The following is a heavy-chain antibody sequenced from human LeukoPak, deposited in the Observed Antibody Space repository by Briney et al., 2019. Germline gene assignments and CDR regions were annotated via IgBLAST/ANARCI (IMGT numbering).Heavy chain of an antibody. Sequence: GRSLRLSCAASGFTFSSYGMHWVRQAPGKGLEWVSAISGSGGSTYYADSVKGRFTISRDNSKNTLYLQMNSLRAEDTAVYYCAKERDVLMVYAMVDYWGQGTLVTVSS. CDR2: ISGSGGST. CDR1: GFTFSSYG. V-gene: IGHV3-23*01. J-gene: IGHJ4*02. D-gene: IGHD2-8*01. CDR3: AKERDVLMVYAMVDY.